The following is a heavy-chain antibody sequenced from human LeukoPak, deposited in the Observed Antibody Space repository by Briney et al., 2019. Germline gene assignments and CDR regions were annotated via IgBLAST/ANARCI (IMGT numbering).Heavy chain of an antibody. Sequence: PSETLSLTCTVSGGSISSYYWSWIRQPAGKGPEWIGRIYTSGSTNYNPSLKSRVTMSVDTSKNQFSLKLSSVTAADTAVYYCASSYYDILTGYYYYGMDVWGQGTTVTVSS. J-gene: IGHJ6*02. D-gene: IGHD3-9*01. V-gene: IGHV4-4*07. CDR2: IYTSGST. CDR1: GGSISSYY. CDR3: ASSYYDILTGYYYYGMDV.